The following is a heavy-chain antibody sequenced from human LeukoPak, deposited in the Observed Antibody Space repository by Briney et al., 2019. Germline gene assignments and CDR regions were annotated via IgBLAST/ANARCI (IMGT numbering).Heavy chain of an antibody. D-gene: IGHD4-17*01. Sequence: QPGRSLRLSCAASGFTFSSYAMSWVRQAPGKGLEWVSAISGSGGSTYYADSVKGRFTISRDNSKNTLYLQMNSLRAEDTAVYYCGYGDYYYYGMDVWGQGTTVTVSS. CDR2: ISGSGGST. J-gene: IGHJ6*02. V-gene: IGHV3-23*01. CDR3: GYGDYYYYGMDV. CDR1: GFTFSSYA.